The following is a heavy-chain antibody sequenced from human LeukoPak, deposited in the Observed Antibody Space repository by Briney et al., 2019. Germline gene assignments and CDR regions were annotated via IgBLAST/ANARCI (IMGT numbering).Heavy chain of an antibody. CDR3: AREDCSGGSCYEALFDY. CDR1: GFTFSSYV. J-gene: IGHJ4*02. CDR2: LWYDGSNK. D-gene: IGHD2-15*01. V-gene: IGHV3-33*01. Sequence: GGSLRLSCAASGFTFSSYVMHWVRQAPGKGLEWVAVLWYDGSNKYYADSVKGRFTISRDNSKNTLYLQMHSLRAEDTAVYYCAREDCSGGSCYEALFDYWGQGTLVTVSS.